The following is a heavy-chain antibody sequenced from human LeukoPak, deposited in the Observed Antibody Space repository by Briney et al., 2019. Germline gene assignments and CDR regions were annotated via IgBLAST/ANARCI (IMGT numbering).Heavy chain of an antibody. V-gene: IGHV4-4*02. J-gene: IGHJ5*02. Sequence: PSGTLSLTCAVSGGSISSSNWWSWVRQPPGKGLEWIGEIYHSGSTNYNPSLKSRVTISVDKSKNQFSLKLSSVTAADTAVYYCARLVHVVVVAATSLSWFDPWGQGTLVTVSS. CDR3: ARLVHVVVVAATSLSWFDP. CDR2: IYHSGST. D-gene: IGHD2-15*01. CDR1: GGSISSSNW.